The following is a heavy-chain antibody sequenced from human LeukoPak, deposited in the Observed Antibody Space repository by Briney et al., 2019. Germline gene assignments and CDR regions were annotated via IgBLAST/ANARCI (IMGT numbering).Heavy chain of an antibody. J-gene: IGHJ4*02. CDR3: AKDIATKVLRGGFDH. CDR1: GFTFDDYA. Sequence: PGGSLRLSCAASGFTFDDYAMHWVRQAPGKGLEWVSGISWNSGSIGYVDSVKGRFTISRDNAKKSLYLQMNSLRPEDTALYFCAKDIATKVLRGGFDHWGQGSLVTVSS. V-gene: IGHV3-9*01. CDR2: ISWNSGSI. D-gene: IGHD4/OR15-4a*01.